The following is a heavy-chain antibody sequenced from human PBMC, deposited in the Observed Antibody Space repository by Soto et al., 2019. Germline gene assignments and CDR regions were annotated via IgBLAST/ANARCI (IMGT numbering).Heavy chain of an antibody. V-gene: IGHV3-30*18. CDR3: AKDDSNRWYNYYAMDV. Sequence: QVQLVESGGGVVQPGRSLRLSCAASGFTFYKYGMHWVRQALGKGLDWVALISHDGSNKYYVDSVKGRFTIARDNSKNPVFLQMYSLRPEDTALYFCAKDDSNRWYNYYAMDVWGQGTTVTVSS. D-gene: IGHD3-22*01. J-gene: IGHJ6*02. CDR2: ISHDGSNK. CDR1: GFTFYKYG.